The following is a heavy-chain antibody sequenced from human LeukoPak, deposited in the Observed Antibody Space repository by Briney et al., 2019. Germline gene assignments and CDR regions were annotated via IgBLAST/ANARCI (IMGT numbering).Heavy chain of an antibody. D-gene: IGHD2-2*01. V-gene: IGHV1-69*01. CDR1: GGTFSSYA. CDR3: ARGVPAASYYYYYMDV. J-gene: IGHJ6*03. CDR2: IIPIFGTA. Sequence: SVKVSCKASGGTFSSYAISWVRQAPGQGLEWMGGIIPIFGTANYAQKFQGRVTITADESTSTAYMELSSLRSEDTAVYYCARGVPAASYYYYYMDVWGKGTTVTVSS.